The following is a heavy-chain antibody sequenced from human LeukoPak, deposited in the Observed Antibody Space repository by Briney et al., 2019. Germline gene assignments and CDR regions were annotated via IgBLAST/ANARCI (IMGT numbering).Heavy chain of an antibody. V-gene: IGHV1-8*01. CDR1: GYTFTSYD. D-gene: IGHD3-10*01. Sequence: GASVKVPCKASGYTFTSYDINWVRQATGQGLEWMGWMNPNSGNTGYAQKFQGRVTMTRNTSISTAYMELSSLRSEDTAVYYCASSLPMAIDLDYWGQGTLVTVSS. J-gene: IGHJ4*02. CDR2: MNPNSGNT. CDR3: ASSLPMAIDLDY.